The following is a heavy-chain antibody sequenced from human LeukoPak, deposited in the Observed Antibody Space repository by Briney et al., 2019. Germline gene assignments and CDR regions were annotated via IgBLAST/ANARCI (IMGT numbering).Heavy chain of an antibody. CDR3: ARQRGFRPPPLGFDP. CDR1: GGSISSYY. Sequence: KPSETLSLTCTVSGGSISSYYWSWIRQPPGKGPEWIGYIYYSGSTNYNPSLKSRVTISVDTSKNQFSLKLSSVTAADTAVYYCARQRGFRPPPLGFDPWGQGTLVTVSS. CDR2: IYYSGST. V-gene: IGHV4-59*08. D-gene: IGHD3-10*01. J-gene: IGHJ5*02.